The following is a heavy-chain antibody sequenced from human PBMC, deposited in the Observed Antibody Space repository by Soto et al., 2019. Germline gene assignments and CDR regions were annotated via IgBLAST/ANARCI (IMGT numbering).Heavy chain of an antibody. Sequence: QVQLVQSGAEVKKPGASVKVSCKASGYTFTSYYMHWVRQAPGQGLEWMGIINPSGGSTSYAQKFQGRVTMTRDTSTSTVYMELSSLRSEDTAVYYCARDALGAYSDCYYYGMDVWGQGTTVTVSS. CDR1: GYTFTSYY. J-gene: IGHJ6*02. V-gene: IGHV1-46*01. D-gene: IGHD1-26*01. CDR3: ARDALGAYSDCYYYGMDV. CDR2: INPSGGST.